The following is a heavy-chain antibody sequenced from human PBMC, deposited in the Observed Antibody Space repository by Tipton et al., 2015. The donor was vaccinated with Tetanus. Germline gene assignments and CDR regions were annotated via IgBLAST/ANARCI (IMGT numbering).Heavy chain of an antibody. J-gene: IGHJ3*02. CDR1: GGSISSFIYY. V-gene: IGHV4-39*01. CDR2: IYYSGST. Sequence: TLSLTCTVSGGSISSFIYYWGWIRQPPGKGLEWIGSIYYSGSTYYNPSLRSRVTMSVDTSKIQFSLKVSSVTAADTAVYYCARLSSSANDAHAFDIWGQGTMVTVSS. CDR3: ARLSSSANDAHAFDI. D-gene: IGHD3-22*01.